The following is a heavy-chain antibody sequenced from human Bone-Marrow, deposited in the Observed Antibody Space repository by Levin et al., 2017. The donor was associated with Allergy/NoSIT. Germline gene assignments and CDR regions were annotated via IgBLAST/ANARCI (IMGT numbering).Heavy chain of an antibody. V-gene: IGHV1-2*02. D-gene: IGHD4-11*01. J-gene: IGHJ6*02. Sequence: ASVKVSCKASGYTFTGYYMHWVRQAPGQGLEWMGWINPNSGGTNYAQKFQGRVNMTRDTSISTAYMELSRLRSDDTAVYYCARDRDYTVTTYRYYYYYGMDVWGQGTTVTVSS. CDR2: INPNSGGT. CDR3: ARDRDYTVTTYRYYYYYGMDV. CDR1: GYTFTGYY.